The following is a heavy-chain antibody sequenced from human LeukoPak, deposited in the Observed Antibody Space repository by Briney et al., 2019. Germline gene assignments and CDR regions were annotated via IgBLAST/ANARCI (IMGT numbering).Heavy chain of an antibody. J-gene: IGHJ5*02. CDR3: ARGGYYDILTGYYHNWFDP. CDR1: GYTFTNYD. Sequence: GASVKVSCKASGYTFTNYDLNWVRQATGQGLEWMGWMNPNSGNTGYAQKFRGRVTMTRNNSISTAYMELSSLRSEDAAVYYCARGGYYDILTGYYHNWFDPWGQGTLVVVSS. CDR2: MNPNSGNT. V-gene: IGHV1-8*01. D-gene: IGHD3-9*01.